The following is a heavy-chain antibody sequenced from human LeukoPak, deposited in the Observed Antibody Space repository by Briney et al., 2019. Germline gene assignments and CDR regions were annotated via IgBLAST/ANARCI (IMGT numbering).Heavy chain of an antibody. J-gene: IGHJ2*01. CDR2: ISSSSSYI. D-gene: IGHD4-17*01. CDR1: GFVFSSYV. Sequence: GGSLRLSCAASGFVFSSYVINWVRQAPGKGLEWVSSISSSSSYIYYADSVKGRFTISRDNAKKSLYLQLDSLRGEDTAVYYCARVNFGDTGADWYFDLWGRGTLVTVSS. V-gene: IGHV3-21*01. CDR3: ARVNFGDTGADWYFDL.